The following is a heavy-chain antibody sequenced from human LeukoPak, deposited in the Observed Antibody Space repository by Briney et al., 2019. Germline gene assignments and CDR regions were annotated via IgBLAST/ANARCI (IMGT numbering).Heavy chain of an antibody. Sequence: GGSLRLSCAASGFTFSSYAMSWVRQAPGKGLEWVSAISGSGGSTYYADSGKGRFTISRDNSKNTLYLQMNSLRAEDTAVYYCASYCGGDCYPPGHWGQGTLVTVSS. CDR3: ASYCGGDCYPPGH. V-gene: IGHV3-23*01. CDR1: GFTFSSYA. D-gene: IGHD2-21*01. J-gene: IGHJ4*02. CDR2: ISGSGGST.